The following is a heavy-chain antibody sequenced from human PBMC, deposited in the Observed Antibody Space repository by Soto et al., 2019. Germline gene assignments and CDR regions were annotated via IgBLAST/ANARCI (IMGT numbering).Heavy chain of an antibody. CDR3: ARDRSGGGNGWFDP. CDR2: IIPIFGTA. D-gene: IGHD2-15*01. V-gene: IGHV1-69*12. Sequence: QVQLVQSGAEVKKPGSSVKVSCKASGGTFSSYAISWVRQAPGQGLEWMGGIIPIFGTANYAQKFQGRVTXXAXESXSTAYMELSSLRSEDTAVYYCARDRSGGGNGWFDPWGQGTLVTVSS. CDR1: GGTFSSYA. J-gene: IGHJ5*02.